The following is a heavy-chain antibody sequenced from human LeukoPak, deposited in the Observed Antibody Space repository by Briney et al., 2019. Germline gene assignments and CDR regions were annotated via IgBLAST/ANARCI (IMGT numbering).Heavy chain of an antibody. Sequence: ASVKVSCKASGGTFSSYAISWVRQAPGQGLEWMGGIIPIFGTANYAQKFQGRVTITADESTSTAYMELSSLRSEDTAVYCCARGGSRPHDAFDIWGQGTMVTVSS. CDR2: IIPIFGTA. CDR3: ARGGSRPHDAFDI. V-gene: IGHV1-69*13. J-gene: IGHJ3*02. CDR1: GGTFSSYA. D-gene: IGHD1-26*01.